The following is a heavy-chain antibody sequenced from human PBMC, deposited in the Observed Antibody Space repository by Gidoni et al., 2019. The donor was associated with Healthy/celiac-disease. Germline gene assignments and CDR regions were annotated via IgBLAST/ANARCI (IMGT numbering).Heavy chain of an antibody. CDR1: GGSFSGYY. V-gene: IGHV4-34*01. CDR2: INHSGST. CDR3: ARGGRWLDY. Sequence: QVQLQQWGAGLFKPSETLSLTCALYGGSFSGYYWSWIRQPPGKGLEWIGEINHSGSTNYNPSLKSRVTISVDTSKNQFSLKLSSVTAADTAVYYCARGGRWLDYWGQGTLVTVSS. D-gene: IGHD2-15*01. J-gene: IGHJ4*02.